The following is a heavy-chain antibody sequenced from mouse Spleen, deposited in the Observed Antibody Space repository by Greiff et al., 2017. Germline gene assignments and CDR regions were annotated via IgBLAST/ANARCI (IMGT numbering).Heavy chain of an antibody. D-gene: IGHD5-5*01. CDR1: GYAFSSYW. J-gene: IGHJ3*01. CDR2: IYPGDGDT. V-gene: IGHV1-80*01. CDR3: ARDYQAWFAF. Sequence: QVQLQQSGAELVKPGASVKISCKASGYAFSSYWMTWMKQSPGKGLEWIGQIYPGDGDTNYNGKFKGKATLTADKSSSTAYMQLSSLTSEDSAVYFCARDYQAWFAFWGQGTLVTVSA.